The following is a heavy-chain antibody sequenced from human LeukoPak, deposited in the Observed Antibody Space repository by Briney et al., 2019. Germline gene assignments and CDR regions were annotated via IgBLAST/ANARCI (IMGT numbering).Heavy chain of an antibody. V-gene: IGHV3-23*01. CDR2: ISNSGDSA. Sequence: GGSLRLSCAASGFTFSSSGMSWVRQAPGKGLDWVAAISNSGDSAYYADSVKGQFTISRDNSKNTLYLQMNSLRAEDTAVYYCAKVYYYDSSGYYMDVWGKGTTVTVSS. J-gene: IGHJ6*03. D-gene: IGHD3-22*01. CDR1: GFTFSSSG. CDR3: AKVYYYDSSGYYMDV.